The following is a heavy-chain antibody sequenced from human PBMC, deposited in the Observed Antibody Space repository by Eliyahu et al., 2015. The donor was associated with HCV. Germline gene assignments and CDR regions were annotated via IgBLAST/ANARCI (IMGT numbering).Heavy chain of an antibody. J-gene: IGHJ4*02. CDR2: ITPSGSYI. CDR1: GFRFSDSH. Sequence: GFRFSDSHMSWVRQAPGKGLEWISYITPSGSYIAYVDSVKGRFTVSRDNAKNSLYLQMNSLRVEDTAVYYCAKSPREVDYWGQGTQVTVSS. CDR3: AKSPREVDY. V-gene: IGHV3-11*01.